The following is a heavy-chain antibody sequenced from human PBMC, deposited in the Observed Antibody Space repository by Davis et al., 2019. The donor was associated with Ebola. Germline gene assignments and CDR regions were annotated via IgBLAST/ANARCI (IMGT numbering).Heavy chain of an antibody. Sequence: LRLSCTVSGGSISSGGYYWSWIRQHPGKGLEWIGYIYYSGSTYYNPSLKSRVTISVDTSKNQFSLKLSSVTAADTAVYYCARGVCSGGSCYDLFDYWGQGTLVTVSS. J-gene: IGHJ4*02. CDR3: ARGVCSGGSCYDLFDY. CDR1: GGSISSGGYY. D-gene: IGHD2-15*01. CDR2: IYYSGST. V-gene: IGHV4-31*03.